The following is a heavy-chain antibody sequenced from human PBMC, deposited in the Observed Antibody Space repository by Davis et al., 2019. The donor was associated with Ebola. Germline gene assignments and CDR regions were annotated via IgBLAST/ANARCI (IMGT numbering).Heavy chain of an antibody. CDR2: ISSSGSTI. Sequence: GESLKISCAASGFTFSSYEMNWVRQAPGKGLEWVSYISSSGSTIYYADSVKGRFTISRDNAENSLYLQMSSLRAEDTAVYYCARDRYCSSTSCYAGETNTWGQGTLVTVSS. CDR3: ARDRYCSSTSCYAGETNT. CDR1: GFTFSSYE. D-gene: IGHD2-2*01. J-gene: IGHJ5*02. V-gene: IGHV3-48*03.